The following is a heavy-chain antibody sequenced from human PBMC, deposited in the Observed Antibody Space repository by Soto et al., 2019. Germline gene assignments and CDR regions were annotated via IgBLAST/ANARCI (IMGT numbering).Heavy chain of an antibody. Sequence: EVQLLESGGGLVQPGGSLRLSCAASGFTFSSYAMSWVRQAPGKGLEWVSAISGSGGSTYYADSVKGRFTISRDNSKNTLYLQMNSLSAEDTAVYYCAKDPGGVGATWPFDYWGQGTLVTVSS. CDR1: GFTFSSYA. D-gene: IGHD1-26*01. CDR3: AKDPGGVGATWPFDY. CDR2: ISGSGGST. V-gene: IGHV3-23*01. J-gene: IGHJ4*02.